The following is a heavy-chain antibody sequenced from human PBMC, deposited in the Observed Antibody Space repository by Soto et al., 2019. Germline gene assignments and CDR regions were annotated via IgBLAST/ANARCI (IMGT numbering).Heavy chain of an antibody. D-gene: IGHD3-16*01. CDR2: ISDSGGST. CDR1: GFTFSSYA. J-gene: IGHJ4*02. Sequence: EVQLLESGGGLVQPGGSLRLSCAASGFTFSSYAKSWVRQAPGKGLEWVSVISDSGGSTYYADSVKGRFAISIDNSKTALVVQMKRLRAEGAAVYCRAEDGGPGRERDDFGYWGRGTPVTVSS. V-gene: IGHV3-23*01. CDR3: AEDGGPGRERDDFGY.